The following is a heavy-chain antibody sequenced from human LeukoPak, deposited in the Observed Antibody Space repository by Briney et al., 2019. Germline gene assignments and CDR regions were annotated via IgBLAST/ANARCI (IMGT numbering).Heavy chain of an antibody. V-gene: IGHV4-39*01. CDR3: ARQVIPGWFDP. D-gene: IGHD2-21*01. Sequence: PSETLSLTCTVFGGSMNINNYYWAWIRQPPGKGLEWIGSIYYTGTTYYNPSLNYRVTISVDTSKNQFSLRLTSVTAADTAVYYCARQVIPGWFDPWGQGTLVTVSS. J-gene: IGHJ5*02. CDR2: IYYTGTT. CDR1: GGSMNINNYY.